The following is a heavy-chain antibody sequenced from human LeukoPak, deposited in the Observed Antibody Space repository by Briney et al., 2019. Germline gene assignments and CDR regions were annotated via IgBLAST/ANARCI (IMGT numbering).Heavy chain of an antibody. J-gene: IGHJ6*02. CDR3: AGDGYWSKLASNYYYYGMDV. CDR1: GYTFTSYG. D-gene: IGHD2-2*01. V-gene: IGHV1-18*01. CDR2: ISAYNGNT. Sequence: ASVKVSCKASGYTFTSYGISWVRQAPGQGLEWMGWISAYNGNTNYAQKLQGRVTMTTDTSTSTAYMELRSLRSDDTAVYYCAGDGYWSKLASNYYYYGMDVWGQGTTVTVSS.